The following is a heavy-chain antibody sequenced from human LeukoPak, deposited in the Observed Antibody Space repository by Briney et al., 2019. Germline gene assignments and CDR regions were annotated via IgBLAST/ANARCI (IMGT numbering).Heavy chain of an antibody. CDR2: ISAYNGNT. J-gene: IGHJ4*02. V-gene: IGHV1-18*01. CDR1: GYTFTSYG. CDR3: ARDHEPLLWFGEMSDY. D-gene: IGHD3-10*01. Sequence: GASVKVSCKASGYTFTSYGISWVRQAPGQGLEWMGWISAYNGNTNYAQKLQGRVTMTTDTSTSTAYMELRSLRSDETAVYYCARDHEPLLWFGEMSDYWGRGTLVTVSS.